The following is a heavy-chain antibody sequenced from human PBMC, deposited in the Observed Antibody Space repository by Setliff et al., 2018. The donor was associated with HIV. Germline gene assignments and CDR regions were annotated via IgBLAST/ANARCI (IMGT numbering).Heavy chain of an antibody. CDR2: INIYTGDR. J-gene: IGHJ4*02. V-gene: IGHV1-18*01. Sequence: ASVKVSCKASGYTFAGYGIHWVRQAPGQGLEWVGWINIYTGDRTYADNFQDRVTMTEDTSTSTVYMELRHLRYDDTAVYYCARDSSASRTPLLHWGQGTLVTVSS. D-gene: IGHD2-15*01. CDR3: ARDSSASRTPLLH. CDR1: GYTFAGYG.